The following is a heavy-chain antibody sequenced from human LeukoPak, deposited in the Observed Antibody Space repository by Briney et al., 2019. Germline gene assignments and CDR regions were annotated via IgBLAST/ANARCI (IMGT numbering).Heavy chain of an antibody. CDR2: VKQDGSEK. CDR3: ATHCSSTSCPFDAFDI. D-gene: IGHD2-2*01. V-gene: IGHV3-7*03. J-gene: IGHJ3*02. Sequence: GGSLRLSCAASGFTFSSYWMSWVRQAPGKGLEWVANVKQDGSEKYYVDSVKGRFTISRDNAKNSLYLQMNSLRAEDTAVYYCATHCSSTSCPFDAFDIWGQGTMVTVSS. CDR1: GFTFSSYW.